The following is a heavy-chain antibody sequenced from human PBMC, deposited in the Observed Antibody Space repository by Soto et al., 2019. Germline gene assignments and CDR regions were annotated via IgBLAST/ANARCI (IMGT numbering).Heavy chain of an antibody. J-gene: IGHJ4*01. CDR2: IIPKSGGT. D-gene: IGHD4-17*01. CDR3: ARGTTVFDY. Sequence: ASVKVSCKASGYIFTDFYMHWVRQAPGQGLEWMGWIIPKSGGTEYAQKFQGRVTMTRDTSISTAYMELTRLTSDDTAVYYCARGTTVFDYWGQETWSPSPQ. V-gene: IGHV1-2*02. CDR1: GYIFTDFY.